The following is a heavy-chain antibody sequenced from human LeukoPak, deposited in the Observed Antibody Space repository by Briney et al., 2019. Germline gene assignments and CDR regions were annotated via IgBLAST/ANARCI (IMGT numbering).Heavy chain of an antibody. D-gene: IGHD2-15*01. CDR2: IYTSGST. J-gene: IGHJ4*02. CDR1: GASISTYY. Sequence: SETLSLACTVSGASISTYYWGWVRQTARKRLEWIGRIYTSGSTNYNPSLTSRLTISVDKPKNTLSPKLSSVTPPHTPLYFSARDLRYCTGGSSSYYVARWRQGALAT. CDR3: ARDLRYCTGGSSSYYVAR. V-gene: IGHV4-4*07.